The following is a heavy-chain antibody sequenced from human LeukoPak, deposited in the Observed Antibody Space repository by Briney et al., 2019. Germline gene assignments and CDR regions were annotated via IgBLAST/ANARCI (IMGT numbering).Heavy chain of an antibody. CDR1: GGSISSSSYY. CDR3: ARVDIVVVVADAFDI. V-gene: IGHV4-39*07. D-gene: IGHD2-15*01. Sequence: PSETLSLTCTVSGGSISSSSYYWGWIRQPPGKGLEWIGSIYYSGSTYYNPSLKSRVTISVDTSKNQFSLKLSSVTAADTAVYYCARVDIVVVVADAFDIWGQGTMVTVSS. J-gene: IGHJ3*02. CDR2: IYYSGST.